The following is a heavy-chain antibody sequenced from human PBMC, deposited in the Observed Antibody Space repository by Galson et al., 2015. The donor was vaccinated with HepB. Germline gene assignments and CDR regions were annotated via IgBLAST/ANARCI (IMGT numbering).Heavy chain of an antibody. CDR3: ARDIRALDYYYYGMDV. CDR2: INSDGSST. Sequence: SLRLSCAGSGFTFSRYWMHWIRQAPGKGLEWVSHINSDGSSTSYADSVKGRFTISRDNAKNTLFLQMNSLRAEDTAVYYCARDIRALDYYYYGMDVWGQGTTVTVSS. CDR1: GFTFSRYW. V-gene: IGHV3-74*01. J-gene: IGHJ6*02.